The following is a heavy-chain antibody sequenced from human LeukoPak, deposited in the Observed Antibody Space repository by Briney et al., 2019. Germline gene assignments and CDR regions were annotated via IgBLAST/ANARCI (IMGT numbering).Heavy chain of an antibody. CDR3: ARDLITQGDYYYYMDV. CDR1: GDTFTSYG. D-gene: IGHD3-22*01. Sequence: ASVKVSCKASGDTFTSYGISWVRQAPGQGLEWMGWIRAYNGNTNYAQKLQGRVTMTTDTSTSTAYMELRSLRSDDTAVYYCARDLITQGDYYYYMDVWGKGTTVTVSS. CDR2: IRAYNGNT. V-gene: IGHV1-18*01. J-gene: IGHJ6*03.